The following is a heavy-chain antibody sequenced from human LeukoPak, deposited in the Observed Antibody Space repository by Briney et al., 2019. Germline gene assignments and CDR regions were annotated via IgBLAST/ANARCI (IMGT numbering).Heavy chain of an antibody. D-gene: IGHD2-2*01. CDR2: IHGDGTFT. Sequence: GGSLRLSCAASGVTFSTYWMHWVRQAPGKGLVWVSRIHGDGTFTTSAASVKGRFTISRDNAQNMVYLDMTSIRVEDTAVYYCARDPIPEYCSSTSCYADNYFDYWGQGTLVTVSS. J-gene: IGHJ4*02. CDR1: GVTFSTYW. CDR3: ARDPIPEYCSSTSCYADNYFDY. V-gene: IGHV3-74*01.